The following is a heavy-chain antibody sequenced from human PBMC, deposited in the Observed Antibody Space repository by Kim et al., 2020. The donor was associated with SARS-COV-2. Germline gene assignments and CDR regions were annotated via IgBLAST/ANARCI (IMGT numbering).Heavy chain of an antibody. V-gene: IGHV4-59*08. CDR1: GNSIRSYM. CDR2: TSYSENT. J-gene: IGHJ5*02. CDR3: ARRRRSDP. D-gene: IGHD1-1*01. Sequence: SETLSLTCAVSGNSIRSYMWNWIRQPPGRGLEWLAYTSYSENTVYNPSLENRAAISLDTSKNEFSLNLYSVTAADTAVSYCARRRRSDP.